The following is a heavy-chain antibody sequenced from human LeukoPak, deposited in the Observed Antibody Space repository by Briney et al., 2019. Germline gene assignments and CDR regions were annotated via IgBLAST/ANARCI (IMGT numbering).Heavy chain of an antibody. CDR1: GYTLTELS. V-gene: IGHV1-24*01. CDR3: ATAPSIVGATSVGYFDC. Sequence: ASVKVSCKVSGYTLTELSMHWVRQAPGKGLEWMGGFDPEDGETIYAQKFQGRVTMTEDTSTDTAYMGLSSLRSEDTAVYYCATAPSIVGATSVGYFDCWGQGTLVTVSS. J-gene: IGHJ4*02. D-gene: IGHD1-26*01. CDR2: FDPEDGET.